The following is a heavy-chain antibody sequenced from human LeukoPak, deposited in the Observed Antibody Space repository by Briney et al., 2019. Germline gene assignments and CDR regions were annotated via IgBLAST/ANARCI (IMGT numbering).Heavy chain of an antibody. CDR1: GFTFSSYG. J-gene: IGHJ3*02. CDR2: IWYDGSNK. V-gene: IGHV3-33*08. D-gene: IGHD3-22*01. Sequence: PGGSLRLSCAASGFTFSSYGMHWVRQAPGKGLEWVAVIWYDGSNKYYADSVKGRFTISRDNSKNTLYLQMNSLRAEDTAVYYCANHNSSGYYLNAFDIWGQGTMVTVSS. CDR3: ANHNSSGYYLNAFDI.